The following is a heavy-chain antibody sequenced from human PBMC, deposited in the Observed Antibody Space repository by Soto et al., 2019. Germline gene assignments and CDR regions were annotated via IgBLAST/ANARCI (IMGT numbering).Heavy chain of an antibody. CDR3: GPLGNFGVVMGH. CDR1: GFTFTTYW. J-gene: IGHJ4*02. D-gene: IGHD3-3*01. CDR2: ISRDGIGT. Sequence: GSLRLSCAASGFTFTTYWMHWVRQAPGKGLVWVSRISRDGIGTTYAESVKGRFTISRDNTKNTLYLQMNSLRVEDTAVYYCGPLGNFGVVMGHWGQGTLVTVSS. V-gene: IGHV3-74*03.